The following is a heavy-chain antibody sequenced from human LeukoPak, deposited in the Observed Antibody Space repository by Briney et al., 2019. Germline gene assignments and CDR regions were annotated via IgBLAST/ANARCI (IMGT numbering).Heavy chain of an antibody. CDR3: ARRGLTLRTWYFDL. CDR2: TTHRGTT. CDR1: GYSVNSDYY. D-gene: IGHD3-10*01. Sequence: SETLSLTCAVSGYSVNSDYYWGWIRQSPGRGLEWLGSTTHRGTTYHNPPLMHRVSISLDSPKNHLSLKLRSVTAADTAIYYCARRGLTLRTWYFDLWGRGTLVTVSS. V-gene: IGHV4-38-2*01. J-gene: IGHJ2*01.